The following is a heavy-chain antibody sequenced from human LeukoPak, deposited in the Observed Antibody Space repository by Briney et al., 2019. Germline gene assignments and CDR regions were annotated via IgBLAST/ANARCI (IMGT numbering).Heavy chain of an antibody. CDR2: ISYDGSNK. D-gene: IGHD1-26*01. V-gene: IGHV3-30*18. J-gene: IGHJ3*02. Sequence: GRSLRLSCAASGFTFSSYGMHWVRQAPGKGLEWVAVISYDGSNKYYADSVKGRFTISRDNSKNTLYLQMNSLRAEDTAVYYCAKGLRVGATRGDAFDIWGQGTMVTVSS. CDR3: AKGLRVGATRGDAFDI. CDR1: GFTFSSYG.